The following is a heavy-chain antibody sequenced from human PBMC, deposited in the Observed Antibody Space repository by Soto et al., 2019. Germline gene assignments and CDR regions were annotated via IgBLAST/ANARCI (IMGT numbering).Heavy chain of an antibody. V-gene: IGHV3-33*01. D-gene: IGHD2-15*01. CDR1: GFTFSSYG. J-gene: IGHJ4*02. CDR2: IWYDGSNK. Sequence: GGSLRPSCAASGFTFSSYGMHWVRQAPGKGLEWVAVIWYDGSNKYYADSVKGRFTISRDNSKNTLYLQMNSLRAEDTAVYYCARDGYCSGGSCYSVPVFDYWGQGT. CDR3: ARDGYCSGGSCYSVPVFDY.